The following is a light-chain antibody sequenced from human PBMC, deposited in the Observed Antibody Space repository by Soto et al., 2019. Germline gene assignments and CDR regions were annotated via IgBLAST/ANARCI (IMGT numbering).Light chain of an antibody. CDR3: QQCDTSPWT. CDR1: QSVSSY. CDR2: GAS. V-gene: IGKV3-20*01. J-gene: IGKJ1*01. Sequence: EIALTQSPDTLSLSPGERATLSCRASQSVSSYLAWYQQKPGQTPRLLIYGASSRATDIPDRFSGSGSGTDFTLAISRLEPGDSAVYFCQQCDTSPWTSGQGTKVEIK.